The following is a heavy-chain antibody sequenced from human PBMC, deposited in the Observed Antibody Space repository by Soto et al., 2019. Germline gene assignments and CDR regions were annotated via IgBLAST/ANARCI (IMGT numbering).Heavy chain of an antibody. CDR3: AKIKLEYSSGWRFHYYGMDV. V-gene: IGHV3-30*18. Sequence: LRLSCVASGFSFSHYGMHWVRQAPGKGLEWVAVMSYDGSTKYYADSVRGRFTISRDNSKNTLYLQMNSLRAEDTALYYCAKIKLEYSSGWRFHYYGMDVWGQGTRVTVSS. CDR2: MSYDGSTK. J-gene: IGHJ6*02. CDR1: GFSFSHYG. D-gene: IGHD6-19*01.